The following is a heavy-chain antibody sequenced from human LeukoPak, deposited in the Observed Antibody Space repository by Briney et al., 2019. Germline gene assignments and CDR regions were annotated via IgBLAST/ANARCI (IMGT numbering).Heavy chain of an antibody. V-gene: IGHV3-11*01. CDR1: GFTFSDYY. J-gene: IGHJ4*02. CDR3: ARTIIDSSGYLDY. D-gene: IGHD3-22*01. CDR2: ISSSGSTI. Sequence: PGGSLRLSCAASGFTFSDYYMSWVRQAPGKGLEWVSYISSSGSTIYYADSVRGRFTISRDNAKNSLYLQMNSLRAEDTAVYYCARTIIDSSGYLDYWGQGTLVTVSS.